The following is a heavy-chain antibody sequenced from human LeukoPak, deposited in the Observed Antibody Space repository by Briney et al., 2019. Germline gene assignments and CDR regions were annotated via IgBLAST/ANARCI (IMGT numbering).Heavy chain of an antibody. CDR3: ATGIPIFGVAPVDY. D-gene: IGHD3-3*01. CDR1: GYTFTSYD. CDR2: MNPNSGNT. V-gene: IGHV1-8*03. J-gene: IGHJ4*02. Sequence: ASVKVSCKASGYTFTSYDINWVRQATGQGLEWMGWMNPNSGNTGYAQKFQGRVTITRNTSISTAYMELRSLRSDDTAVYYCATGIPIFGVAPVDYWGQGTLVTVSS.